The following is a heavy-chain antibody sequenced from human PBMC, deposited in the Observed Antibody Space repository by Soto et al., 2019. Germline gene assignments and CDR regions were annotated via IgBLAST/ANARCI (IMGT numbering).Heavy chain of an antibody. CDR2: IIPIFGTA. CDR1: GGTFSSYA. D-gene: IGHD6-19*01. J-gene: IGHJ6*02. CDR3: ARDLLIAVAGDYYYYGMDV. V-gene: IGHV1-69*12. Sequence: QVQLVQSGAEVKKPGSSVKVSCKASGGTFSSYAISWVRQAPGQGLEWMGGIIPIFGTANYAQKFQGRVTITADEATSRAYMELSSLRSEDTAVYYCARDLLIAVAGDYYYYGMDVWGQGTTVTVSS.